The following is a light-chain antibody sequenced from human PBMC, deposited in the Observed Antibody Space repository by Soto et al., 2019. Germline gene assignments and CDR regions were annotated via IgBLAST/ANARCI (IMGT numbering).Light chain of an antibody. Sequence: EIILTQSPATLSLSPGERATLSCRASQSVSSYLAWYRQKPGQGPRLLIYDASNRATGIPARFSGSGSGTDFTLTISSLEPEDFAVYYCQQRSNWPPTFGGGTKVDIK. CDR3: QQRSNWPPT. V-gene: IGKV3-11*01. CDR2: DAS. J-gene: IGKJ4*01. CDR1: QSVSSY.